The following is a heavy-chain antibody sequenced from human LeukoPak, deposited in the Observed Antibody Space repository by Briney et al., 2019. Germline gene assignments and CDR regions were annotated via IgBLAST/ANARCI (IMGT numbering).Heavy chain of an antibody. CDR2: IYTSGST. J-gene: IGHJ4*02. CDR1: GGSVSSGNYY. CDR3: TRGGELMNY. Sequence: SETLSLTCTVSGGSVSSGNYYWTSIRQPAGKGLEWIGRIYTSGSTNYHPSLKSRVTISIDASKNQFSLRLSSVTAADTAVYYCTRGGELMNYWGQGTLVTVSS. D-gene: IGHD1-26*01. V-gene: IGHV4-61*02.